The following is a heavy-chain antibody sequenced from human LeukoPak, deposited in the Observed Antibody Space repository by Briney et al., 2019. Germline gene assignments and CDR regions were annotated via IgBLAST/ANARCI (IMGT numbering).Heavy chain of an antibody. CDR3: ASLESAGYFDY. J-gene: IGHJ4*02. CDR1: GGSISSYY. V-gene: IGHV4-59*01. Sequence: KPSETPAPTCSVSGGSISSYYWSWIRQPPQKGLEWIGYIYYSGSTNYNPSLKSRVTISVDTSKNQFSLKLSSLAAADTAVYHCASLESAGYFDYWGQGTLVTVSS. CDR2: IYYSGST. D-gene: IGHD6-13*01.